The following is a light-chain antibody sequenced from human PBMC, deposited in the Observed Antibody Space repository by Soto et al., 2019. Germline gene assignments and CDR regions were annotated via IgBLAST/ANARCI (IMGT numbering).Light chain of an antibody. Sequence: VFTQSPDTLSLSPGERATLSCRASQSLSSNSLAWYQHKPGQAPRLLIYGASNRATGIPDRFSGSGSGTDFTLTISILEHEDSAVYYCQQYGSSGTFGQGTKVDIK. CDR2: GAS. J-gene: IGKJ1*01. CDR1: QSLSSNS. CDR3: QQYGSSGT. V-gene: IGKV3-20*01.